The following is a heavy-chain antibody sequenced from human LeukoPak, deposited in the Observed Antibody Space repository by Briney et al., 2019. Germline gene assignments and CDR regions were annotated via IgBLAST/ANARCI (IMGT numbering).Heavy chain of an antibody. D-gene: IGHD1-26*01. CDR3: AKTRIVGATIDY. Sequence: PGGSLRLSCAASGFTFSSYAMHWVRQAPGKGLEWVAVISYDGSNKYYADSVKGRFTISRDNSKNTLYLQMNSLRAEDTAVYYCAKTRIVGATIDYWGQGTLVTVSS. CDR2: ISYDGSNK. V-gene: IGHV3-30-3*02. CDR1: GFTFSSYA. J-gene: IGHJ4*02.